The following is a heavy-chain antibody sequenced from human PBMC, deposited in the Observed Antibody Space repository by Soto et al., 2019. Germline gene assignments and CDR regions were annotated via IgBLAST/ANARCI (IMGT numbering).Heavy chain of an antibody. D-gene: IGHD3-10*01. Sequence: QVQLVQSGAEVKKPGSSVKVSCKASGGTFSSYTISWVRQAPGQGLEWMGRIIPIIGIANYAQKFQGRVTITADKSTSTAYMELSSLRSEDTAVYYCASLMSSGYYYGMDVWGQGTTVTVSS. V-gene: IGHV1-69*02. CDR1: GGTFSSYT. CDR3: ASLMSSGYYYGMDV. J-gene: IGHJ6*02. CDR2: IIPIIGIA.